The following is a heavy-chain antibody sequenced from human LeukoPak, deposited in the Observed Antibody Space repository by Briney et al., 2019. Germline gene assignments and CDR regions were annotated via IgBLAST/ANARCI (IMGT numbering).Heavy chain of an antibody. V-gene: IGHV1-69*04. D-gene: IGHD3-10*01. CDR1: GGTFSSYA. CDR2: IIPILGIA. Sequence: VASVKVSCKASGGTFSSYAISWVRQAPGQGLEWMGRIIPILGIANYAQKFQGRVTITADKSTSTAYMELSSLRSEDTAVYYCARDYGSGSSYDYWGQGTLVAVSS. J-gene: IGHJ4*02. CDR3: ARDYGSGSSYDY.